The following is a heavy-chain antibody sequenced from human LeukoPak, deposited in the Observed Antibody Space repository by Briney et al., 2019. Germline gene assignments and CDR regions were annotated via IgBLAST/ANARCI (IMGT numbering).Heavy chain of an antibody. Sequence: SETLSLTCTVSGGSISSDCWSWIRQPPGKGLEWIGEINHSGSTNYNPSLKSRVTISVDTSKNQFSLKLSSVTAADTVVYYCARGRVGSMVRYYFDYWGQGTLVTVSS. J-gene: IGHJ4*02. D-gene: IGHD3-10*01. CDR1: GGSISSDC. V-gene: IGHV4-34*01. CDR3: ARGRVGSMVRYYFDY. CDR2: INHSGST.